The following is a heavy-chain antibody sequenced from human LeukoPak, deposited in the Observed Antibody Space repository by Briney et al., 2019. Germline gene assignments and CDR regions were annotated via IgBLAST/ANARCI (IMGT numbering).Heavy chain of an antibody. V-gene: IGHV3-74*01. J-gene: IGHJ4*02. Sequence: TGGSVRLSCAASGFTFSSYWMHWVRHAPGKGLVWVSRLNSDGSSTSYADSVKGRFTISRDNAETTLHLQMNNLSAEDTAVYYCARASNRNSINFDYWGQGALVTVSS. CDR3: ARASNRNSINFDY. CDR1: GFTFSSYW. D-gene: IGHD1-1*01. CDR2: LNSDGSST.